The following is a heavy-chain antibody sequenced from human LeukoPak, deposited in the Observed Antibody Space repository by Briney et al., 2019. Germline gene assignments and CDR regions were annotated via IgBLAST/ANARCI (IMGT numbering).Heavy chain of an antibody. D-gene: IGHD5-18*01. J-gene: IGHJ5*02. CDR1: GGSISSSSYY. V-gene: IGHV4-39*01. CDR3: ARRSGYSYEGPINWFDP. CDR2: IYYSGST. Sequence: SETLSLTCTVSGGSISSSSYYWGWIRQPPGEGLEWIGSIYYSGSTYYNPSLKSRVTISVDTSKNQFSLKLSSVTAADTAVYYCARRSGYSYEGPINWFDPWGQGTLVTVSS.